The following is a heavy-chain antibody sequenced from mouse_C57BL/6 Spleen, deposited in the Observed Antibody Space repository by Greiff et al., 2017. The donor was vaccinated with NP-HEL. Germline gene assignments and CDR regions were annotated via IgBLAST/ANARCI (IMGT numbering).Heavy chain of an antibody. CDR1: GYAFSSSW. CDR3: ARFGGYGEGFAY. V-gene: IGHV1-82*01. D-gene: IGHD2-2*01. CDR2: IYPGDGDT. Sequence: VKLQESGPELVKPGASVKISCKASGYAFSSSWMNWVKQRPGKGLEWIGRIYPGDGDTNYNGKFKGKATLTADKSSSTAYMQLSSLTSEDSAVYFCARFGGYGEGFAYWGQGTLVTVSA. J-gene: IGHJ3*01.